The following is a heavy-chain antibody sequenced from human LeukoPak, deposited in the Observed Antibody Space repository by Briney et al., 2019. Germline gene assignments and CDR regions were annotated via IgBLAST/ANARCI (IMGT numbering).Heavy chain of an antibody. D-gene: IGHD6-13*01. Sequence: VASVKVSCKASGYTFTGYYMHWVRQAPGQGLEWMGWINPNSGGTNYAQKFQGRVTMTRDTSISTVYMELSRLRSDDTAVYYCARGEIAAAGTDIWGQGTMVTVSS. CDR3: ARGEIAAAGTDI. CDR1: GYTFTGYY. CDR2: INPNSGGT. J-gene: IGHJ3*02. V-gene: IGHV1-2*02.